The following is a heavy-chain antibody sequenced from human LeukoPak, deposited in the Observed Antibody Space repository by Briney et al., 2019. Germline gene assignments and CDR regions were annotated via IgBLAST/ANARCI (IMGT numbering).Heavy chain of an antibody. CDR1: GGSISSYY. CDR3: ARSGGYGRSWSL. Sequence: SETLSLTCTVSGGSISSYYWNWIRQPPGMGLEWIGYISYSGSTNYNPSLKSRVTISVDTSKNHFSLKLSSVTAADTAVYYCARSGGYGRSWSLWGQGTLVNVSS. V-gene: IGHV4-59*01. D-gene: IGHD6-13*01. J-gene: IGHJ4*02. CDR2: ISYSGST.